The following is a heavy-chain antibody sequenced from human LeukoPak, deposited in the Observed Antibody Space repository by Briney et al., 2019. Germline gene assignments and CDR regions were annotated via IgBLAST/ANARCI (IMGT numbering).Heavy chain of an antibody. V-gene: IGHV1-69*13. CDR2: IIPIFGTA. CDR3: ARVYSSSWSHFGY. J-gene: IGHJ4*02. Sequence: ASEKVSCKASGGTFSSYAISWVRQAPGQGLEWMGGIIPIFGTANYAQKFQGRVTITADESTSTAYMELSSLRSEDTAVYYCARVYSSSWSHFGYWGQGTLVTVSS. D-gene: IGHD6-13*01. CDR1: GGTFSSYA.